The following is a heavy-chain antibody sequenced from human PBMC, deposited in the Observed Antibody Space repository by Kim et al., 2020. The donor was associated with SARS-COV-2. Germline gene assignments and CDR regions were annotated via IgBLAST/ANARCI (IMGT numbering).Heavy chain of an antibody. CDR1: GFTFSSYG. J-gene: IGHJ4*01. D-gene: IGHD1-1*01. V-gene: IGHV3-30*18. CDR3: AKVILTLYNWNAFDY. Sequence: GGSLRLSCAASGFTFSSYGMHWVRQAPGKGLEWVAVISYDGSNKYYADSVKGRFTISRDNSKNTLYLQMNSLRAEDTAVYYCAKVILTLYNWNAFDYWG. CDR2: ISYDGSNK.